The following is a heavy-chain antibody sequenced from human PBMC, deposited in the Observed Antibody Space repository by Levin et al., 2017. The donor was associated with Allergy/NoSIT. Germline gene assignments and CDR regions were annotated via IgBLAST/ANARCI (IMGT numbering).Heavy chain of an antibody. D-gene: IGHD3-9*01. CDR2: IYHRETT. Sequence: SETLSLTCTVSGGSISRTAYYWGWIRQSPGKGLEWIGSIYHRETTYYNPSLKSRITISLDKAKNQFSLEMSSVTAADTAVYYCARGSDMLTGHFGYWGQGILINVSS. V-gene: IGHV4-39*01. J-gene: IGHJ4*02. CDR1: GGSISRTAYY. CDR3: ARGSDMLTGHFGY.